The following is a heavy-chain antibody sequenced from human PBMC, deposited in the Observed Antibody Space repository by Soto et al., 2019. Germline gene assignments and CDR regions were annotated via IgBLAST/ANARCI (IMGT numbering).Heavy chain of an antibody. CDR2: MNPNSGNT. J-gene: IGHJ4*02. V-gene: IGHV1-8*01. Sequence: ASVKVSCKASGYTFTSYDINWVRQATGQGLEWMGWMNPNSGNTGYAQRFQGRVTMTRNTSISTAYMELSSLRSEDTAVYYCTRDADILPGYRPLDYCGEERLFTVCS. CDR3: TRDADILPGYRPLDY. CDR1: GYTFTSYD. D-gene: IGHD3-9*01.